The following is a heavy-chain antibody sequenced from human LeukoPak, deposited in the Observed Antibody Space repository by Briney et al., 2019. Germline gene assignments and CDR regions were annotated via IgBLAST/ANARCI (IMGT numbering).Heavy chain of an antibody. V-gene: IGHV3-23*01. CDR1: GFTFSTYA. Sequence: PGGSLRLSCAASGFTFSTYAMSWVRQAPGKGLEWVSAISTGGDTIYYVDSVKGRFTVSRDNSKNTVFVEMNSLRAEDTAMYYCARGPYYGSGSHFSYYGMDVWGQGTTVTVSS. CDR2: ISTGGDTI. J-gene: IGHJ6*02. D-gene: IGHD3-10*01. CDR3: ARGPYYGSGSHFSYYGMDV.